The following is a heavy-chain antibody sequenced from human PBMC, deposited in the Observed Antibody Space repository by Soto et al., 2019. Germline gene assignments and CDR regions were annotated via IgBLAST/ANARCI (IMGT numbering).Heavy chain of an antibody. CDR2: INPRGGST. V-gene: IGHV1-46*01. Sequence: QVQLVQSGGEVKKPGASVKVSCKASGYTFTSYYMHWVRKAPGQGFEWKGIINPRGGSTRYAEKYQGRVTNTRNTSTSTVYFELSSLRSADAAVEYCAREPLPHCGGDCCPDYWGQGTLVTVSS. CDR3: AREPLPHCGGDCCPDY. CDR1: GYTFTSYY. D-gene: IGHD2-21*02. J-gene: IGHJ4*02.